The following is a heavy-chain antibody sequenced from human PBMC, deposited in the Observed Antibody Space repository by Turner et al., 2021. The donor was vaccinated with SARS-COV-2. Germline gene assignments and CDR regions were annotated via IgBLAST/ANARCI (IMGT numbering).Heavy chain of an antibody. D-gene: IGHD3-9*01. CDR1: GVSISDYY. CDR3: ARGLYFDWLPDY. Sequence: QVQLQESGPGLVKPSETLSLTCTVSGVSISDYYWNWIRQPPGKGLGWIGYIYYSGSTNYNPSLKSRVTISVDTSKNQFSLKLSSVTAADTAVYYCARGLYFDWLPDYWGQGTLVTVSS. J-gene: IGHJ4*02. V-gene: IGHV4-59*01. CDR2: IYYSGST.